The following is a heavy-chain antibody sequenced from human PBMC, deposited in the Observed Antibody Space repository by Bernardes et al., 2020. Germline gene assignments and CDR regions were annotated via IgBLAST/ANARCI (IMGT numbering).Heavy chain of an antibody. V-gene: IGHV3-53*01. J-gene: IGHJ4*02. CDR2: IYSDGST. D-gene: IGHD6-13*01. CDR1: GFTVSSNY. CDR3: ARIWAAAGPFDY. Sequence: GGSLRLSCAASGFTVSSNYMTWVRQAPGKGLEWVSVIYSDGSTYYADSVKGRFTISRDNFKNTLYLQMNSLRAEDTAVYYCARIWAAAGPFDYWGQGTLVTVSS.